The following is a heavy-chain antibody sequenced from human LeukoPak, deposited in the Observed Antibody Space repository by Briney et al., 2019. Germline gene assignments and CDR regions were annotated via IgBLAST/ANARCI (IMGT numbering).Heavy chain of an antibody. V-gene: IGHV4-34*01. Sequence: SETLSLTCAVYGGSFSGYYWSWIRQPPGKGLEWIGEINHSGSTNYNPSLKSRVTISVDTSKNQFSLKLSSVTAADTAVYYCARGGYYYGSDRVKGVLYYFDYWGQGTLVTVSS. CDR1: GGSFSGYY. CDR3: ARGGYYYGSDRVKGVLYYFDY. J-gene: IGHJ4*02. D-gene: IGHD3-10*01. CDR2: INHSGST.